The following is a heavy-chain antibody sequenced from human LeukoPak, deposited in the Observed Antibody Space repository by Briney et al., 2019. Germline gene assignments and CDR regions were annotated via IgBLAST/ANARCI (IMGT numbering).Heavy chain of an antibody. Sequence: GESLKISCKGSGYSFTSYWIGWVRQMPGKGLEWMGIIYPGDSDTRYSPSFQGQVTISADKSIGTAYLQWSSLKASDTAMYYCAVALGYCSSTSCYFGAFDIWGQGTMVTVSS. CDR3: AVALGYCSSTSCYFGAFDI. D-gene: IGHD2-2*01. CDR1: GYSFTSYW. V-gene: IGHV5-51*01. CDR2: IYPGDSDT. J-gene: IGHJ3*02.